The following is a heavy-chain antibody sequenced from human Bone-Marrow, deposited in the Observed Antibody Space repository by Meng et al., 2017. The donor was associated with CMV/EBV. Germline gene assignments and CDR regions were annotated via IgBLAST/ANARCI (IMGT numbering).Heavy chain of an antibody. J-gene: IGHJ5*02. V-gene: IGHV1-69*06. CDR2: IIPIFGTA. Sequence: SVKVSCKASGGTFSSYAISWVRQAPGQGLEWMGGIIPIFGTANYAQKFQGRVTITADKSTSTAYMELSSLRSEDTAVYYCAREKLELGNWFDPWGQGTLVTVSS. CDR1: GGTFSSYA. CDR3: AREKLELGNWFDP. D-gene: IGHD1-7*01.